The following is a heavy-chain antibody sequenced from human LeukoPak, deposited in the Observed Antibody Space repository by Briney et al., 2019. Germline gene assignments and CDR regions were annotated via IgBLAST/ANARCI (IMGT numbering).Heavy chain of an antibody. V-gene: IGHV4-34*01. CDR2: INHSGRT. CDR1: GGSFSGYY. D-gene: IGHD3-3*01. J-gene: IGHJ4*02. Sequence: SETLSLTCAVYGGSFSGYYWSWIRQPPGKGLEWIGEINHSGRTNYNPSLKSRVTISIDTSKNQFSLKLSSVTVADTAVYYCARRHTIPYYFDYWGQGTLVTVSS. CDR3: ARRHTIPYYFDY.